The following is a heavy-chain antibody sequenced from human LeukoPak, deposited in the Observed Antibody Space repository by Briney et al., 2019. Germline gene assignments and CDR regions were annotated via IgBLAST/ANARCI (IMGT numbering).Heavy chain of an antibody. J-gene: IGHJ6*02. CDR1: GYTFTGYY. CDR3: ARPQGTGGPTYYYYYGMDV. CDR2: INPNSGGT. V-gene: IGHV1-2*02. D-gene: IGHD2-15*01. Sequence: ASVKVSCKASGYTFTGYYMHWVRLAPGQGLEWMGWINPNSGGTKYAQKFQGRVTMTRDTSITTAYMELSRLRSDDTAVYYCARPQGTGGPTYYYYYGMDVWGQGTTVTVSS.